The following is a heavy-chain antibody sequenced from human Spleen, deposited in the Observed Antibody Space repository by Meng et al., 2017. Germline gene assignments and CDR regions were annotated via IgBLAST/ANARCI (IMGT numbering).Heavy chain of an antibody. J-gene: IGHJ5*02. CDR1: GGSFSGYY. Sequence: SETLSLTCAVYGGSFSGYYWSWIRQPPGKGLEWIGEINHSGSTNYNPSLKSRVTISVDTSKNQFSLKLSSVTAADTAVYYCARGRPPYIVGATTRGFDPWGQGTLVTVSS. CDR3: ARGRPPYIVGATTRGFDP. D-gene: IGHD1-26*01. CDR2: INHSGST. V-gene: IGHV4-34*01.